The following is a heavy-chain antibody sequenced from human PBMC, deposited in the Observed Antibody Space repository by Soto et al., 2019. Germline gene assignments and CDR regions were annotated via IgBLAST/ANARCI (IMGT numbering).Heavy chain of an antibody. CDR1: GYTFTSYD. CDR2: MNPNSGNT. D-gene: IGHD4-17*01. Sequence: GASVKVSCKASGYTFTSYDINWVRQATGQGLEWMGWMNPNSGNTGYAQKFQGRVTMTRNTSISTAYMELSSVTAADTAVYYCARTVHETTYAFDIWGQGTMVTVSS. J-gene: IGHJ3*02. CDR3: ARTVHETTYAFDI. V-gene: IGHV1-8*01.